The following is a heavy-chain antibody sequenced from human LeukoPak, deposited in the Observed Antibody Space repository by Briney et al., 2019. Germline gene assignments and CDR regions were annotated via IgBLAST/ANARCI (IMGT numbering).Heavy chain of an antibody. CDR3: ARHDPTTNWFDP. D-gene: IGHD1-26*01. Sequence: PSETLSLTCTVSGGSISSYYWSWIRQPPGKGLERIGSIYYSGSTYYNPSLKSRVTISVDTSKNQFSLKLSSVAAADTAVYYCARHDPTTNWFDPWGQGTLVTVSS. CDR1: GGSISSYY. CDR2: IYYSGST. V-gene: IGHV4-39*01. J-gene: IGHJ5*02.